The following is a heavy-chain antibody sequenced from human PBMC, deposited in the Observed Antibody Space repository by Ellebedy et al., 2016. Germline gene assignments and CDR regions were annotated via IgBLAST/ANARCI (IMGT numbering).Heavy chain of an antibody. CDR3: ARGGYSGYGNYYGMDV. D-gene: IGHD5-12*01. J-gene: IGHJ6*02. CDR1: GFTFDDYG. Sequence: GESLKISXAASGFTFDDYGMSWVRQAPGKGLEWVSGINWNGGSTGYADSVKGRFTISRDNAKNSLYLQMNSLRAEDTALYYCARGGYSGYGNYYGMDVWGQGTTVTVSS. V-gene: IGHV3-20*04. CDR2: INWNGGST.